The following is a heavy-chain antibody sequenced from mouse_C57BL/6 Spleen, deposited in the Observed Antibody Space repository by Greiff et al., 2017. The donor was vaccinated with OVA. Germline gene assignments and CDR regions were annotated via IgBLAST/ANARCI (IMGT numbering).Heavy chain of an antibody. CDR1: GFNIKAYY. Sequence: EVQLQQSGAELVRPGASVKLSCTASGFNIKAYYMHWVKQRPEQGLEWIGRIDPEDGDTEYAPKFQGKATMTADTSSNTAYLQLSRLTSEDTAVYYCTSYGSSYGWYFDVWGTGTTVTVSS. V-gene: IGHV14-1*01. J-gene: IGHJ1*03. CDR2: IDPEDGDT. CDR3: TSYGSSYGWYFDV. D-gene: IGHD1-1*01.